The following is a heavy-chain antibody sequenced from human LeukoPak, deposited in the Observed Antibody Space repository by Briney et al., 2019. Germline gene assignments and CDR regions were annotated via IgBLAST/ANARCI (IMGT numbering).Heavy chain of an antibody. J-gene: IGHJ4*02. CDR1: GFTFSSYA. CDR2: ISGSGGST. Sequence: GGSLRLSYAASGFTFSSYAMSWVRQAPGKGLEWVSAISGSGGSTYYADSVKGRFTISRDNSKNTLYLQMNSLRAEDTAVYYCAKDLKGSGWYGYWGQGTLVTVSS. D-gene: IGHD6-19*01. CDR3: AKDLKGSGWYGY. V-gene: IGHV3-23*01.